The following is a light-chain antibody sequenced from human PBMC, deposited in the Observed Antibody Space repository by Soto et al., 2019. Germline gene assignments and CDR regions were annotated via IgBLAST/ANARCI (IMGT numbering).Light chain of an antibody. CDR3: SSYTSSSTYV. CDR2: DVS. V-gene: IGLV2-14*03. CDR1: SSDVGGYDY. Sequence: QSALTQPASVSGSPGQSTTISCTGTSSDVGGYDYVSWYLQHPGKAPKLMIYDVSNRPSGVSNRFSGSKSGNTASLTISGLQAEDEADYYCSSYTSSSTYVFGTGTKVTVL. J-gene: IGLJ1*01.